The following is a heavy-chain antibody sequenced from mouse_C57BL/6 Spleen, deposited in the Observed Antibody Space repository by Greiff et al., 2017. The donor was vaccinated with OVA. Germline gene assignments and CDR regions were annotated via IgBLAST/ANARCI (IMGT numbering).Heavy chain of an antibody. Sequence: VQLQQSGPGLVQPSQSLSITCTASGFSLTSYGVHWVRQPPGKGLEWLGVIWSGGSTDYNAAFISRLSISKDNSKIQVFFKMNSLQADVTAIYYCARSTGPYSMDYWGQGTSVTVSS. D-gene: IGHD4-1*02. CDR2: IWSGGST. J-gene: IGHJ4*01. CDR1: GFSLTSYG. CDR3: ARSTGPYSMDY. V-gene: IGHV2-4*01.